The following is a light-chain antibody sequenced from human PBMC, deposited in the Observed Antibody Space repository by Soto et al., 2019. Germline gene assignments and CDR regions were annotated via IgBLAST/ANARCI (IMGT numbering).Light chain of an antibody. CDR3: QQYNSYSPH. V-gene: IGKV1-5*01. J-gene: IGKJ4*01. CDR1: QSISSW. CDR2: DAS. Sequence: DIQMTQSPSTLSASVGDRVTITCRASQSISSWLAWYQQKPGKAPKLLIYDASSLESGVPSRFSGSGSGTEFTLTISSLQPDDFATYYCQQYNSYSPHFCGGTKVEIK.